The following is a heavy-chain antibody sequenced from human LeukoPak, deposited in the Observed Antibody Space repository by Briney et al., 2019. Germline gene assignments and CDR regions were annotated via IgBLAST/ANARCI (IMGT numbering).Heavy chain of an antibody. V-gene: IGHV3-20*04. Sequence: GGSLRLSCAASGFTFDDYGMSWVRQTPGKGLEWVSGINWNGGSTAYADSVKGRFTISRDNAKNSLYLQMNSLRAEDTAVYYCARDPGSGYEEHFDYWGQGTLVTVSS. CDR2: INWNGGST. CDR3: ARDPGSGYEEHFDY. J-gene: IGHJ4*02. CDR1: GFTFDDYG. D-gene: IGHD5-12*01.